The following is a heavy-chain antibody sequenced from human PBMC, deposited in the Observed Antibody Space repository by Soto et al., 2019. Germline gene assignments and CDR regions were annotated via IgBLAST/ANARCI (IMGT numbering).Heavy chain of an antibody. CDR2: ISSSSSTI. D-gene: IGHD3-16*02. V-gene: IGHV3-48*01. J-gene: IGHJ3*02. CDR3: ARSHMITFGGVIRTTAFDI. CDR1: GFTFSSYS. Sequence: GGSLRLSCAASGFTFSSYSMNWVRQAPGKGLEWVSYISSSSSTIYYADSVKGRFTISRDNAKNSLYLQMNSLRAEDTAVYYCARSHMITFGGVIRTTAFDIWGQGTMVTVSS.